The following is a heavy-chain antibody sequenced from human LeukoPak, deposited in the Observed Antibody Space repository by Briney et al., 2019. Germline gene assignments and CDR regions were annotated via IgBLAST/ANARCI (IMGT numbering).Heavy chain of an antibody. V-gene: IGHV1-8*01. CDR3: ARDLGYSYVPYGMDV. J-gene: IGHJ6*02. Sequence: ASVKVSCKASGYTFTSYDINWVRQATGQGLEWMGWMNPNSGNTGYAQKFQGRVTMTRDTSVSTAYMELSSLRSEDTAVYYCARDLGYSYVPYGMDVWGQGTTVTVSS. CDR1: GYTFTSYD. CDR2: MNPNSGNT. D-gene: IGHD5-18*01.